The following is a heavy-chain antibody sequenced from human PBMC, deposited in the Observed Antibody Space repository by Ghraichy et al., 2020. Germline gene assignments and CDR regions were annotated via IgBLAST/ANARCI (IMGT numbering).Heavy chain of an antibody. CDR1: QFTFSSSA. V-gene: IGHV3-23*01. CDR3: AKGSGGWFDY. J-gene: IGHJ5*01. CDR2: ISASGDGT. D-gene: IGHD4-23*01. Sequence: GGSLRLSCVASQFTFSSSAMSWVRQAPGKGLEWVSGISASGDGTYYADSARGRFTISRDNSKDTLYLQINSLRAEDTAVYYCAKGSGGWFDYWGQGTLVIVSS.